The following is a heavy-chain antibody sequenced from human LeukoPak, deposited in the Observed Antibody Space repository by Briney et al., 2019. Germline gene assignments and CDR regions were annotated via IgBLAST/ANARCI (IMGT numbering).Heavy chain of an antibody. J-gene: IGHJ4*02. V-gene: IGHV1-69*13. CDR2: IIPIFGTA. CDR3: ARGTYYYDSSGYAPPYYYFDY. D-gene: IGHD3-22*01. CDR1: GGTFSSYA. Sequence: SVKVSCKASGGTFSSYAISWVRQAPGQGLEWMGGIIPIFGTANYAQKFQGRVTITADESTSAAYMELSSLRSEDTAVYYCARGTYYYDSSGYAPPYYYFDYWGQGTLVTVSS.